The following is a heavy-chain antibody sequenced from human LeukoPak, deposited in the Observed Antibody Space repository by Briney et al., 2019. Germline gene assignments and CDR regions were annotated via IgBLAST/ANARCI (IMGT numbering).Heavy chain of an antibody. J-gene: IGHJ5*02. V-gene: IGHV3-73*01. CDR2: IDKEDNLYAT. CDR3: TRDRGTYNWFDP. D-gene: IGHD2-15*01. Sequence: GGSLRLSCAASGFTFSGSAVHWVRQSSGKGLEWIGHIDKEDNLYATAYAESVKGRFTISRDDSKDTAFLHMDSLKTEDTALYYCTRDRGTYNWFDPWGQGTLVTVSS. CDR1: GFTFSGSA.